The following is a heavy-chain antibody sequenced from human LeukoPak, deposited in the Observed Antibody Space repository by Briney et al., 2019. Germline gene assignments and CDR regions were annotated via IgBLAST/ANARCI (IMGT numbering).Heavy chain of an antibody. Sequence: ASVKVSCKASGYTFTSYDINWVRQATGQGLEWMGWMNPNSGNTGYAQKFQGRVTMTRNTSISTAYMELSSLRSEDTAVYYCARTQGLSGITMVRGVIVPFGYWGQGTLVTVSS. CDR1: GYTFTSYD. CDR3: ARTQGLSGITMVRGVIVPFGY. D-gene: IGHD3-10*01. CDR2: MNPNSGNT. J-gene: IGHJ4*02. V-gene: IGHV1-8*01.